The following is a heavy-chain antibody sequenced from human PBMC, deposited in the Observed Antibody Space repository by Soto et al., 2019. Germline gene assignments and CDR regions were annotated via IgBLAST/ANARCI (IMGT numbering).Heavy chain of an antibody. CDR3: AREKWFDP. Sequence: SETLSLTCTVSGGSISSYYWSWIRQPPGKGLEWIGYIYYSGSTNYNPSLKSRVTISVDTSKNQFSLKLSSVTAADTAVYYCAREKWFDPWGQGTLVTVSS. V-gene: IGHV4-59*01. CDR2: IYYSGST. CDR1: GGSISSYY. J-gene: IGHJ5*02.